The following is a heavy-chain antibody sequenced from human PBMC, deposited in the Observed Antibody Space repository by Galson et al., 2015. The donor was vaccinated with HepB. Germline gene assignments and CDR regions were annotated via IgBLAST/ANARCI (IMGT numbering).Heavy chain of an antibody. D-gene: IGHD6-25*01. CDR1: GGTFSSYA. Sequence: SVKVSCKASGGTFSSYAISWVRQAPGQGLERMGGIIPIFGTANYAQKFQGRVTITADESTSTAYMELSSLRSEDTAVYYCAREHLASSGFKFGSNAFDIWGQGTMVTVSS. V-gene: IGHV1-69*13. CDR2: IIPIFGTA. CDR3: AREHLASSGFKFGSNAFDI. J-gene: IGHJ3*02.